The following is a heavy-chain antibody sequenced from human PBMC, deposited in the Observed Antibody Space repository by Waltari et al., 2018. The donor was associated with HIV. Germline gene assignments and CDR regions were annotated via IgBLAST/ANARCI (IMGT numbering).Heavy chain of an antibody. Sequence: EVQLVESGGGLVQPGGSLRLSCAAPGPALSDYHMDWVRQAPGKGLEWVGRIRNKPSSYTTEYTASVKGRFSISRDDSRNSLYLQMNSLKTEDTAVYYCTTSAIGNIFDNWGQGTLVTVSS. CDR2: IRNKPSSYTT. D-gene: IGHD1-1*01. CDR3: TTSAIGNIFDN. J-gene: IGHJ4*02. CDR1: GPALSDYH. V-gene: IGHV3-72*01.